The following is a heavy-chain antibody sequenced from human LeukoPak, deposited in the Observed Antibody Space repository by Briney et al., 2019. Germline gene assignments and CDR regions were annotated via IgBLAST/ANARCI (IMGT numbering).Heavy chain of an antibody. CDR3: AREPQGQQLDY. V-gene: IGHV1-46*01. D-gene: IGHD6-13*01. CDR2: INPSGGST. J-gene: IGHJ4*02. Sequence: ASVKVSCKASGYTFTSYAIYWVRQAPGQGLEWMGIINPSGGSTSYAQKFQGRVTMTRDTSTSTVYMELSSLRSEDTAVYYCAREPQGQQLDYWGQGTLVTVSS. CDR1: GYTFTSYA.